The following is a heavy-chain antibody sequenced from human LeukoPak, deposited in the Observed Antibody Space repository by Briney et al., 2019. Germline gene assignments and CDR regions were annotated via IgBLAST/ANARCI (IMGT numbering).Heavy chain of an antibody. Sequence: GLSLRLSCAASGFSFSSYTMNWVRQAPGKGLEWVSIISSSSSYIYYADSVKGRFTISRDNAKNAMYLQMNSLRVEDTAVYYCARDGRCGGDCYASWGQGTLVTVSS. CDR1: GFSFSSYT. J-gene: IGHJ4*02. CDR3: ARDGRCGGDCYAS. D-gene: IGHD2-21*02. CDR2: ISSSSSYI. V-gene: IGHV3-21*01.